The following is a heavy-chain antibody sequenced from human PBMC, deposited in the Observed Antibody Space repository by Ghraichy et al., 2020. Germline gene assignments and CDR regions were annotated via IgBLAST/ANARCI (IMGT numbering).Heavy chain of an antibody. Sequence: GEPLNISCAASGFTFSSYWMSWVRQAPGKGLEWVANIKRDGSEKYYVDSVKGRFTVSRDNAKNSLYLQMNSLRAEDTAVYYCARDHKSMGGLIWGQGTMVTVSS. CDR2: IKRDGSEK. V-gene: IGHV3-7*01. J-gene: IGHJ3*02. CDR1: GFTFSSYW. D-gene: IGHD2/OR15-2a*01. CDR3: ARDHKSMGGLI.